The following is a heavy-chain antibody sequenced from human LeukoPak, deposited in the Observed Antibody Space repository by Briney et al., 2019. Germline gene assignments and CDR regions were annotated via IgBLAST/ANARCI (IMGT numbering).Heavy chain of an antibody. Sequence: GGSLRLSCAASGFTVSSNYMSWVRQAPGKGLEWVSVIYSGGSTYYADSVKGRFTISRDNSKNTLYLQMNSLRAEDTAVYYCARGLTDYDILTGFRYYFDYWGQGTLVTVSS. CDR1: GFTVSSNY. V-gene: IGHV3-66*01. J-gene: IGHJ4*02. CDR3: ARGLTDYDILTGFRYYFDY. CDR2: IYSGGST. D-gene: IGHD3-9*01.